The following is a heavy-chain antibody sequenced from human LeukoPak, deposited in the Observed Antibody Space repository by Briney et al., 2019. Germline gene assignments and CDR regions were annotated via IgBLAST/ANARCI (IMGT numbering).Heavy chain of an antibody. CDR3: AKGKVWFGELDF. J-gene: IGHJ4*02. Sequence: PGGYLRLSCAASGFTFKTYALTWVHQAPGKGLECVSGMSGSGASIYYADSVKGRFTISRDTSKNTVYLQMNSLSAEDTAVYYCAKGKVWFGELDFWGQGTLVSVSS. CDR2: MSGSGASI. V-gene: IGHV3-23*01. D-gene: IGHD3-10*01. CDR1: GFTFKTYA.